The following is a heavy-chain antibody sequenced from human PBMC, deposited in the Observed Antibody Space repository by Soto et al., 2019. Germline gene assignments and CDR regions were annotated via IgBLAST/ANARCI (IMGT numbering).Heavy chain of an antibody. CDR2: IYYTGSA. D-gene: IGHD1-26*01. CDR3: ARQSERYYQALFDP. V-gene: IGHV4-39*01. J-gene: IGHJ5*02. Sequence: QLQLQESGPGLVKPSETLSLTCTVSGDSISSSTYYWVWIRQPPGKGLEWIGSIYYTGSAYYNPSLKSRVTISVDTSKNQFSLKLSSVTAADTAVYYCARQSERYYQALFDPWGQGTLVTVSS. CDR1: GDSISSSTYY.